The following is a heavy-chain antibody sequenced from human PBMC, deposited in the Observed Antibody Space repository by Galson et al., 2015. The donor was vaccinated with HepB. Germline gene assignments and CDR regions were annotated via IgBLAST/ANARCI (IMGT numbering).Heavy chain of an antibody. CDR2: FHYSGST. D-gene: IGHD3-22*01. CDR1: GGSISSSGSS. Sequence: TLSLTCAVSGGSISSSGSSWSWIRQPPGKGLEWIGYFHYSGSTYYNPSLKSRLAISVDTSKKQFSLNLSSVTAADTAVYYCARAPSLSSGGFYSIFDYWGQGTLVTVSS. V-gene: IGHV4-30-4*07. J-gene: IGHJ4*02. CDR3: ARAPSLSSGGFYSIFDY.